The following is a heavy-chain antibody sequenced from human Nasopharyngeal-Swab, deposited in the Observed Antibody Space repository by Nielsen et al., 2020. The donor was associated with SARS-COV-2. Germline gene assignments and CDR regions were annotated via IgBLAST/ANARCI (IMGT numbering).Heavy chain of an antibody. Sequence: GESLKISCGASGFSFSDSAMHWVRQASGKGPEWVGRIRSKANSYATGYAESVKGRFTISRDDSKNTLYLQMNSLRAEDTAVYYCARGYSGYDQWGIDYWGQGTLVTVSS. CDR1: GFSFSDSA. D-gene: IGHD5-12*01. CDR3: ARGYSGYDQWGIDY. CDR2: IRSKANSYAT. V-gene: IGHV3-73*01. J-gene: IGHJ4*02.